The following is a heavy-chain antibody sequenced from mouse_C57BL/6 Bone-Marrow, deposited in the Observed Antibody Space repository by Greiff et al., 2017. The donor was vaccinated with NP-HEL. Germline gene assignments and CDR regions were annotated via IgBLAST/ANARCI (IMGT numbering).Heavy chain of an antibody. D-gene: IGHD1-1*01. CDR3: ARFTSWYFDY. CDR1: GYTFTSYG. V-gene: IGHV1-81*01. Sequence: QVQLKQSGAELARPGASVKLSCKASGYTFTSYGISWVKQRPGQGLEWIGEIYPRSGNTYYNEKFKGKATLTADKSSSTAYMELRSLTSEDSAVYFCARFTSWYFDYGGQGTTLTVSS. CDR2: IYPRSGNT. J-gene: IGHJ2*01.